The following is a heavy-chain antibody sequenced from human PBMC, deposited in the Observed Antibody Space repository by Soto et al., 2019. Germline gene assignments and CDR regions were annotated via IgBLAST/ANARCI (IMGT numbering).Heavy chain of an antibody. D-gene: IGHD2-15*01. J-gene: IGHJ3*02. CDR3: AKIKDNGSDAFDI. V-gene: IGHV3-23*01. CDR2: ISGSGGST. Sequence: GGSLRLSCAASGFTFSSYAMSWVRQAPGKGLEWVSAISGSGGSTYYADSVKGRFTISRDNSKNTLYLQMNSLRAEDTAVYYGAKIKDNGSDAFDIWGQGTMVTVSS. CDR1: GFTFSSYA.